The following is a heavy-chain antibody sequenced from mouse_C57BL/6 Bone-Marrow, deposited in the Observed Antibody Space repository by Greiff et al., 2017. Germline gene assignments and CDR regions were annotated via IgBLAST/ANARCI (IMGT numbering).Heavy chain of an antibody. CDR1: GFNIKDDY. J-gene: IGHJ1*03. CDR2: IDPENGDT. D-gene: IGHD1-1*01. CDR3: TTATVLPYWYFDV. V-gene: IGHV14-4*01. Sequence: EVQLQQSGAELVRPGASVKLSCTASGFNIKDDYMHWVKQRPEQGLEWIGWIDPENGDTEYDSKFQGKATITADKSSNTAYLQLSSLTSEDTAVYYCTTATVLPYWYFDVWGTGTTVTVSS.